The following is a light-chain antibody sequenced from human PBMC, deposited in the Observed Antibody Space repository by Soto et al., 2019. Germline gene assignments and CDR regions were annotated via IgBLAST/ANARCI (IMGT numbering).Light chain of an antibody. CDR2: GAS. CDR3: QQYNDWPPWT. CDR1: QSVNSN. Sequence: EIVMTQSPATLSVSPGERATLSCRASQSVNSNLAWYQQKPGQAPRLLIYGASTRATGIPARFSGSGSGTKFTLTISSLQSEDFVYYYCQQYNDWPPWTFGQGTKVEIK. V-gene: IGKV3-15*01. J-gene: IGKJ1*01.